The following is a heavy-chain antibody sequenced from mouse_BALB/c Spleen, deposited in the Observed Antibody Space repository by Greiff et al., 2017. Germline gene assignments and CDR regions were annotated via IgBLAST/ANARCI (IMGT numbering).Heavy chain of an antibody. J-gene: IGHJ4*01. Sequence: VQLQQSGAELVRSGASVKLSCTASGFNIKDYYMHWVKQRPEQGLEWIGWIDPENGDTEYAPKFQGKATMTADTSSNTAYLKLSSLTSEDTAVYYCNGGLLRMDYWGQGTSVTVSS. CDR2: IDPENGDT. D-gene: IGHD2-3*01. V-gene: IGHV14-4*02. CDR1: GFNIKDYY. CDR3: NGGLLRMDY.